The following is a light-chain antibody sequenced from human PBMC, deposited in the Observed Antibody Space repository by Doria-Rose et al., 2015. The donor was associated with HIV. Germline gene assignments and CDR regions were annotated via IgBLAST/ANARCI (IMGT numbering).Light chain of an antibody. J-gene: IGKJ3*01. Sequence: DIRVTQSPESPGMSLGERATLNCKSNQSLLYTSKNYLAWYQQKPGQPPKLLIYWASTRQSGVTARFSGSGSGTDFTLTISSLEAEDVAVYYCQQYYDTPSFGPGTTVNIK. CDR1: QSLLYTSKNY. V-gene: IGKV4-1*01. CDR3: QQYYDTPS. CDR2: WAS.